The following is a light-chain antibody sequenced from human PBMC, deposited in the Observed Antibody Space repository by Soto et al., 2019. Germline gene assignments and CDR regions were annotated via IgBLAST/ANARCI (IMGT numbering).Light chain of an antibody. V-gene: IGLV1-40*01. Sequence: SVLSPPPSVSGAPGQRVSISCTGSTSNIGAPYDVHWYQHLPGTAPKLLIYGDNNRPSGVPDRFYGSKSGTSASLAITRLQAEDEADYYCQSYDISLHNYVCGTGTKVTVL. CDR3: QSYDISLHNYV. J-gene: IGLJ1*01. CDR2: GDN. CDR1: TSNIGAPYD.